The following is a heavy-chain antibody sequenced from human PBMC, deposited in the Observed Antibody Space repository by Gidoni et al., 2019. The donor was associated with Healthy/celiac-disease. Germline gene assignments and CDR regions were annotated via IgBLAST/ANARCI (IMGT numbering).Heavy chain of an antibody. CDR1: GFTFDDYA. CDR3: AKARRDYGMDV. Sequence: EVQLVESGGGLVQPGRSLRLSCAASGFTFDDYAMHWVRQAPGKGLEWVSGISWNSGSIGYADSVKGRFTISRDNAKNSLYLQMNSLRAEDTALYYCAKARRDYGMDVWGQGTTVTVSS. V-gene: IGHV3-9*01. J-gene: IGHJ6*02. CDR2: ISWNSGSI.